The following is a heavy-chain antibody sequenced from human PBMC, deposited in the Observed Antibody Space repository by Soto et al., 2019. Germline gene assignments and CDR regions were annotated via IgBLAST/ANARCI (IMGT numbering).Heavy chain of an antibody. Sequence: QITLKESGPTLVKPTQTLTLTCTFSGFSLSTSGVAVGWIRQPPGKALEWLALIYWDDDKRYSPSLKSRLTITDXXSXNXXVLTMTNMDPVDTATYYCAHRRACSSTSCYATFDYWGQGTLVTVSS. D-gene: IGHD2-2*01. CDR3: AHRRACSSTSCYATFDY. V-gene: IGHV2-5*02. J-gene: IGHJ4*02. CDR1: GFSLSTSGVA. CDR2: IYWDDDK.